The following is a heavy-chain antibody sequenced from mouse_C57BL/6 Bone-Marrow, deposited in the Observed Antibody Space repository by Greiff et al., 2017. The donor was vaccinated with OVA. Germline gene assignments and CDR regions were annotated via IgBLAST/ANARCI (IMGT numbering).Heavy chain of an antibody. Sequence: VQLQQPGAELVKPGASVKLSCKASGYTFTSYWMHWVKQRPGQGLEWIGMIHPNSGSTNYNAKFKSKATLTVDKSSSTAYMQLSSLTSEDYAVYYGARWGNYPYWYFDVWGTGTTVTVSS. J-gene: IGHJ1*03. D-gene: IGHD2-1*01. V-gene: IGHV1-64*01. CDR3: ARWGNYPYWYFDV. CDR2: IHPNSGST. CDR1: GYTFTSYW.